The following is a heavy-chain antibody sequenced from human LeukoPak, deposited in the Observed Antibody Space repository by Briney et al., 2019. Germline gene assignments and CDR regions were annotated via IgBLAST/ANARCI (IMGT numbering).Heavy chain of an antibody. CDR2: IHPGDSDT. D-gene: IGHD6-19*01. V-gene: IGHV5-51*01. Sequence: GESLKISCKGSGYSFTSYWIGWVRQMPGKGLEWMGIIHPGDSDTRYSPSFQGQVTISADKSISTAYLQWSSLKASDTAMYYCARQWLVEENRFDPWGQGTLVTVSS. CDR1: GYSFTSYW. J-gene: IGHJ5*02. CDR3: ARQWLVEENRFDP.